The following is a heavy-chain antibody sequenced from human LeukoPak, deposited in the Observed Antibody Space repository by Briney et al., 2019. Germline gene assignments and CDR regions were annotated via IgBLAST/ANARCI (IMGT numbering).Heavy chain of an antibody. D-gene: IGHD3-10*01. CDR1: GGSFSGYY. V-gene: IGHV4-34*01. Sequence: SETLSLTCAVYGGSFSGYYWSWIRQPPGKGLEWIGEINHSGSTNYNPSLKSGVTISVDTSKNQFSLKLSSVTAADTAVYYCARTRISMVRGVIRCWFDPWGQGTQVTVSS. J-gene: IGHJ5*02. CDR2: INHSGST. CDR3: ARTRISMVRGVIRCWFDP.